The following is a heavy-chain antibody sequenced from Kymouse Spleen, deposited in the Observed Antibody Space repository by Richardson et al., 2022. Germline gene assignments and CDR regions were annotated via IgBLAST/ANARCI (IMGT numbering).Heavy chain of an antibody. CDR2: ISGSGGST. Sequence: EVQLVESGGGLVQPGGSLRLSCAASGFTFSSYAMSWVRQAPGKGLEWVSAISGSGGSTYYADSVKGRFTISRDNSKNTLYLQMNSLRAEDTAVYYCAKESGDYYDSSGYYYVKGFDYWGQGTLVTVSS. CDR1: GFTFSSYA. D-gene: IGHD3-22*01. V-gene: IGHV3-23*04. CDR3: AKESGDYYDSSGYYYVKGFDY. J-gene: IGHJ4*02.